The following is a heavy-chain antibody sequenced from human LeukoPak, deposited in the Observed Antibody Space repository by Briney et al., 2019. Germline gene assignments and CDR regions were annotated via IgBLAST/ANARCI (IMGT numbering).Heavy chain of an antibody. CDR3: ARQTPTTDKWCDP. Sequence: SETLSLTCTVSGGSLTSSSYYWGWIREPPGKGLEWIGSICYSGSTYYNPPLKHRVAISVDKSKNQSALKLSSVTAADTAVYYCARQTPTTDKWCDPWGQGTLVTVSS. CDR2: ICYSGST. CDR1: GGSLTSSSYY. V-gene: IGHV4-39*01. J-gene: IGHJ5*02. D-gene: IGHD4-17*01.